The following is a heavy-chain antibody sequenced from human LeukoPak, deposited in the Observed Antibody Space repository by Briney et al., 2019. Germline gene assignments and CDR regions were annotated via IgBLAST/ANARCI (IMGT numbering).Heavy chain of an antibody. Sequence: GGSLRLSCAASGFTFNNAWMTWVRQAPGKGLEWVGRIKSNPDGETTDFAAPVKGRFTISRDDSKNTLYLQMHTVQIEDTAVYSCTTDLGITMIRGVFVSWGQGTLVTVSS. D-gene: IGHD3-10*01. V-gene: IGHV3-15*05. J-gene: IGHJ5*02. CDR2: IKSNPDGETT. CDR3: TTDLGITMIRGVFVS. CDR1: GFTFNNAW.